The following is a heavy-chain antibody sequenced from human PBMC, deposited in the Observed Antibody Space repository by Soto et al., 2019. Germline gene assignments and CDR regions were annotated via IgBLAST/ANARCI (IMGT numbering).Heavy chain of an antibody. D-gene: IGHD3-22*01. CDR3: TLSESSGYYHSKG. CDR1: GFTFSGSA. V-gene: IGHV3-73*02. Sequence: EVQLVESGGGLVQPGGSLKLSCAASGFTFSGSAMHWVRQASGKGLEWVGRIEANNYATTYAASVKGRFTISRDDSKNTAYLQMNSLKTEDTAVYYCTLSESSGYYHSKGWGQGTLVTVSS. J-gene: IGHJ4*02. CDR2: IEANNYAT.